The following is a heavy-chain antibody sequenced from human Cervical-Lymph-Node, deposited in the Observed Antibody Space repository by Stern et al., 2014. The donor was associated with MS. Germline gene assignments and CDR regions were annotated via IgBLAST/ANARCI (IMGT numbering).Heavy chain of an antibody. J-gene: IGHJ3*02. D-gene: IGHD2-21*01. Sequence: LVQSGAEMKRPGTSMKVSCKASGYTFTDYYMHWVRQAPGQGLQWMGRINPKTGGANYTEAFQGRVTMARDTSIRTGYMVLSSLRSDDTAVYYCAREIHPAITFDIWGQGTVVTVSS. CDR2: INPKTGGA. V-gene: IGHV1-2*06. CDR3: AREIHPAITFDI. CDR1: GYTFTDYY.